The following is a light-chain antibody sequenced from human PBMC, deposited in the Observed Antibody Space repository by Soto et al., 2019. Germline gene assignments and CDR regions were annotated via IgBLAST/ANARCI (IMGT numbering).Light chain of an antibody. Sequence: TQMTQSPSTLSASVGDSVSITCRASRDIGTWLAWFQHKPGRAPNLLIYRASTLARGVPSRFSGSGSGTEFTLTISSLQPDDFATYYCHRHETYPLAFGGGTKVDI. J-gene: IGKJ4*01. CDR2: RAS. CDR1: RDIGTW. CDR3: HRHETYPLA. V-gene: IGKV1-5*03.